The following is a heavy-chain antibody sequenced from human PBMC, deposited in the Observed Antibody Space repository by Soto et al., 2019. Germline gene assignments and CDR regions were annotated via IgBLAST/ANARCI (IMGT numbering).Heavy chain of an antibody. CDR3: AREIGYSYGTAYYYYYGMDV. V-gene: IGHV3-30-3*01. Sequence: GGSLRLSCAASGFTFSSYAMHWVRQAPGKGLEWVAVISYDGSNKYYADSVKGRFTISRDNSKNTLYLQMNRLRAEDTAVYYCAREIGYSYGTAYYYYYGMDVWGQGTTVTVSS. CDR2: ISYDGSNK. J-gene: IGHJ6*02. CDR1: GFTFSSYA. D-gene: IGHD5-18*01.